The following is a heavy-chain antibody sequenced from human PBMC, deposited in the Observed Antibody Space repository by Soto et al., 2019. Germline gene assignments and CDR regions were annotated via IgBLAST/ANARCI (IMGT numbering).Heavy chain of an antibody. J-gene: IGHJ4*02. CDR1: GGTFNNYG. CDR3: ASWDYDVLTGYSYDD. CDR2: IIPMIGRT. V-gene: IGHV1-69*01. Sequence: QVQLVQSGAEVKKPGSSVKVSCKASGGTFNNYGMGWVRQAPGQGLEWMGGIIPMIGRTNYAQKFQGRLTLTADASRSTAYMELRSLRSDHTAVYYCASWDYDVLTGYSYDDWGQGTLVTVSS. D-gene: IGHD3-9*01.